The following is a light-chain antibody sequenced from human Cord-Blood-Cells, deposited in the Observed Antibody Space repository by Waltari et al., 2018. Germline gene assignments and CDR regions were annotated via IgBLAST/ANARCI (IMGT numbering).Light chain of an antibody. V-gene: IGLV2-8*01. CDR2: EVS. Sequence: QSALTQPPSASGSPGQSVTISCTGTSSDVGGYNYVSWYQQHPGKAPKLMIYEVSKRPSGVPVRFSGSKSGNTASLTVSGLQADDEADYYCSSYAGSNVVFGGGTKLTVL. CDR3: SSYAGSNVV. CDR1: SSDVGGYNY. J-gene: IGLJ2*01.